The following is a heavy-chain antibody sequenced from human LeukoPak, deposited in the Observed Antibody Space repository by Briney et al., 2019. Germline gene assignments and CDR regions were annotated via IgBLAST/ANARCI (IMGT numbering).Heavy chain of an antibody. CDR1: GGSISSYY. J-gene: IGHJ4*02. CDR2: IYTSGST. CDR3: ARGQYYYDNSGKENFDY. V-gene: IGHV4-4*07. Sequence: SETLSLTCTVSGGSISSYYWSWIRQPAGKGLEWIGRIYTSGSTNYNPSLKSRVTMSVDTSKNQFSLKLSSVTAADTAVYYCARGQYYYDNSGKENFDYWGQGTLVTVSS. D-gene: IGHD3-22*01.